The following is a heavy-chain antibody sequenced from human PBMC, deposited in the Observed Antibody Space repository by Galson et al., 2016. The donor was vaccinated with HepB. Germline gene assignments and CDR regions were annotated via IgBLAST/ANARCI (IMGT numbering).Heavy chain of an antibody. V-gene: IGHV1-24*01. J-gene: IGHJ4*02. D-gene: IGHD3/OR15-3a*01. Sequence: SVKVSCKVFGYSLSGLYIHWVRQAPGLGLEWVGTFNREDAETITTQKFQGRVTVSEVTSTDTTYLELKSLRSEDTAVYYCTTGPDPGTGADFWGQGTLVTVSS. CDR3: TTGPDPGTGADF. CDR2: FNREDAET. CDR1: GYSLSGLY.